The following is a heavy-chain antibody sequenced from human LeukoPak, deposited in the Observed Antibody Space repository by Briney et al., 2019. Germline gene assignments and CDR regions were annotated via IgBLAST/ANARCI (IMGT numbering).Heavy chain of an antibody. CDR2: IHHSGSN. V-gene: IGHV4-30-2*01. CDR1: GGSISSGGDS. J-gene: IGHJ2*01. D-gene: IGHD4-23*01. Sequence: PSETLSLTCAVSGGSISSGGDSWSWIRHPPGKGLEWIGYIHHSGSNYYNQSLKSRGTISVDRSKNQFSLKLSSVTAADTAVYYCARESYGGNSRYFDLWGRGNLVTVSS. CDR3: ARESYGGNSRYFDL.